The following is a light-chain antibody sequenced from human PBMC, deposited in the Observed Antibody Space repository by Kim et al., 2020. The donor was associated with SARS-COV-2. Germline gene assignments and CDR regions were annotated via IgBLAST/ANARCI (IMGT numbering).Light chain of an antibody. CDR2: GKN. J-gene: IGLJ2*01. Sequence: SSELTQDPAVSMALGQTVRITCQGDSLRSYYATWYQQKSGQAPILVIYGKNNRPSGIPDRFSGSSSGNTASLTITGTQAGDEADYYCNSRDSNDNVVFGG. V-gene: IGLV3-19*01. CDR3: NSRDSNDNVV. CDR1: SLRSYY.